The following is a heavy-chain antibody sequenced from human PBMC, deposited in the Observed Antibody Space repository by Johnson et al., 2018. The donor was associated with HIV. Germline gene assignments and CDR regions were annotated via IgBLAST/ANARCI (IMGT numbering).Heavy chain of an antibody. V-gene: IGHV3-30-3*01. Sequence: QVQLVESGGGVVQPGRSLRLSCAASGFTFSSYAMHWVRQAPGKGLEWVAVISYDGSNKYYTDSVKGRFTFSSDNSKNTLYLQLNSLRAEDTAVYYCARAIGNWGAFDIWGQGTMVTVSS. D-gene: IGHD7-27*01. CDR2: ISYDGSNK. CDR3: ARAIGNWGAFDI. CDR1: GFTFSSYA. J-gene: IGHJ3*02.